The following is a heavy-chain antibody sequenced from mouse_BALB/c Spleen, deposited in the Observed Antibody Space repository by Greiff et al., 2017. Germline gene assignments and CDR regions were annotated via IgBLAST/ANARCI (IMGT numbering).Heavy chain of an antibody. V-gene: IGHV5-6*01. CDR1: GFTFSSYG. CDR2: ISSGGSYT. CDR3: ARQTARATGYFDY. J-gene: IGHJ2*01. D-gene: IGHD3-1*01. Sequence: EVKVVESGGDLVKPGGSLKLSCAASGFTFSSYGMSWVRQTPDKRLEWVATISSGGSYTYYPDSVKGRFTISRDNAKNTLYLQLSSLKSEDTAMYYCARQTARATGYFDYWGQGTTLTVSS.